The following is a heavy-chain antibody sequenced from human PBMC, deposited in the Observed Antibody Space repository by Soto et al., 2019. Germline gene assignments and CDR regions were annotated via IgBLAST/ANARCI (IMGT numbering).Heavy chain of an antibody. Sequence: QITLRESGPTRVRPTQTLSLTCTFSGFSLQTSGVGVGWIRQPPGEALEWLALIYWDNDKRYNPSLRSRLSITKDTAENQVVLIMTNMDPVDTATYYCAYRAIYSGSYWDGGYFDSWGQGTLITVSS. CDR2: IYWDNDK. CDR1: GFSLQTSGVG. J-gene: IGHJ4*02. CDR3: AYRAIYSGSYWDGGYFDS. V-gene: IGHV2-5*02. D-gene: IGHD1-26*01.